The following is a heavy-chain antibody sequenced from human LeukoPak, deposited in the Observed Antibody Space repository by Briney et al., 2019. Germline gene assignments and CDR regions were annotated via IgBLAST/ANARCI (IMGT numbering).Heavy chain of an antibody. CDR2: INPNSGGT. D-gene: IGHD5-12*01. J-gene: IGHJ5*02. V-gene: IGHV1-2*02. CDR3: ARGGQAIVATGWFDP. Sequence: ASVKVSCKASGYTFTGHYMHWVRQAPGQGLEWMGWINPNSGGTYYAQKFQGRVTMTRDTSISTAYMELSRLRSDDTAVYYCARGGQAIVATGWFDPWGQGTLVTVSS. CDR1: GYTFTGHY.